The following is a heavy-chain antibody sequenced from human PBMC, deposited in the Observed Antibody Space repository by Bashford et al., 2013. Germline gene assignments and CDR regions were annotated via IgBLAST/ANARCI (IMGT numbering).Heavy chain of an antibody. D-gene: IGHD3-16*01. CDR1: GGSISTSGYY. V-gene: IGHV4-61*05. CDR2: IYYSGST. J-gene: IGHJ6*02. CDR3: ARVTYRPFHYYVMDV. Sequence: SSETLSLTCTVSGGSISTSGYYWGWIRQPPGKGLEWIGYIYYSGSTNYQPLPQESSHHISRHVQEPVLPETELCDRRGHGCYYCARVTYRPFHYYVMDVWGQGTTVTVS.